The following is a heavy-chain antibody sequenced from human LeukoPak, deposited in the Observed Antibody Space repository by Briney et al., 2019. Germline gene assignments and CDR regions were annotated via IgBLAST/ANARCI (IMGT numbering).Heavy chain of an antibody. CDR3: ARVRKGYCSSTSCPPYYYYYYYMDV. Sequence: SETLSLTCAVYGGSFSGYYWSWIRQPPGKGLEWIGEINHSGSTNYNPSLKSRVTISVDTSKNQFSLKLSSVTAADTAVYYCARVRKGYCSSTSCPPYYYYYYYMDVWGKGTTVTVSS. CDR1: GGSFSGYY. V-gene: IGHV4-34*01. J-gene: IGHJ6*03. D-gene: IGHD2-2*01. CDR2: INHSGST.